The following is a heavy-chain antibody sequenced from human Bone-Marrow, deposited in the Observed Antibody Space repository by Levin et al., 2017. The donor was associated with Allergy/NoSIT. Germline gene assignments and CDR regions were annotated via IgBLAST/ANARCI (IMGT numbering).Heavy chain of an antibody. CDR1: GASMGNYY. J-gene: IGHJ5*02. V-gene: IGHV4-4*07. CDR3: ARDVSTSGWPSWFDP. Sequence: SCTVSGASMGNYYWSWIRQTAGKGLEWIGRIYTSGTTNYNTSLKSRVTMSVDTSKNQLSLSLKSVTAADTAVYYCARDVSTSGWPSWFDPWGQGTLVSVSS. CDR2: IYTSGTT. D-gene: IGHD6-19*01.